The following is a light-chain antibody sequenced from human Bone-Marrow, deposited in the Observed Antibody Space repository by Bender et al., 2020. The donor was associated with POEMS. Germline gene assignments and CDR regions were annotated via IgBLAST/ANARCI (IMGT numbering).Light chain of an antibody. CDR1: TSNIGSNL. CDR3: ASWDHSLSARV. V-gene: IGLV1-47*01. CDR2: FNS. J-gene: IGLJ3*02. Sequence: QSVLTQPPSTSGTPGQTVTISCSGATSNIGSNLVSWFQQLPGKAPTVVIFFNSRRPSGVSDRFSGSKSGSSASLAISGLRSEDEADYYCASWDHSLSARVFGSGTKVTVL.